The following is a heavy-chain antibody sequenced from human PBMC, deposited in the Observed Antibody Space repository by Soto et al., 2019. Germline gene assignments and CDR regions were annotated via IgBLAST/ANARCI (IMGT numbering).Heavy chain of an antibody. Sequence: SETLSLTCSVSGASISGFYWSWIRKSAGKGLEWISRICATGTTAYNPAFKRRVIMSVDTSKKQFSLKLRSVTAAETAVYYCVRDGTKTLRDWFDPWGQGISVTVSS. V-gene: IGHV4-4*07. CDR1: GASISGFY. CDR3: VRDGTKTLRDWFDP. D-gene: IGHD1-1*01. J-gene: IGHJ5*02. CDR2: ICATGTT.